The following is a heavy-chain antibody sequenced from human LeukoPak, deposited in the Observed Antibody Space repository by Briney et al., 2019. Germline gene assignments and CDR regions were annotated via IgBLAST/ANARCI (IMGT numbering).Heavy chain of an antibody. D-gene: IGHD3-3*01. CDR2: IYYSGST. V-gene: IGHV4-31*03. CDR3: ARVARFLEWRASNYYYYYGMDV. Sequence: KPSQALSLTCTVSGGSISSGGYYWSWIRQHPGKGLEWIGYIYYSGSTYYNPSLKSRVTISVDTSKNQFSLKLSSVTAADTAVYYCARVARFLEWRASNYYYYYGMDVWGQGTTVTVSS. CDR1: GGSISSGGYY. J-gene: IGHJ6*02.